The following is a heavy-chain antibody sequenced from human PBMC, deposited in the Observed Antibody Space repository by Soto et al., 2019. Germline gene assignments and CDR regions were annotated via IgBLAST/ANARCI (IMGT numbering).Heavy chain of an antibody. CDR2: IHSSSTTI. D-gene: IGHD2-15*01. CDR3: ARGNYCSGDRCTDGPNWFGP. Sequence: EVQLVESGGGLVQPGGSLRLSCAASGFTFTTFSMDWVRQAPGKGLEWVSYIHSSSTTIFYADSVKGRFTVSRDNAKNSLYLQMNSLRVEDTAVYYCARGNYCSGDRCTDGPNWFGPWGRGTLVTVSS. CDR1: GFTFTTFS. V-gene: IGHV3-48*01. J-gene: IGHJ5*02.